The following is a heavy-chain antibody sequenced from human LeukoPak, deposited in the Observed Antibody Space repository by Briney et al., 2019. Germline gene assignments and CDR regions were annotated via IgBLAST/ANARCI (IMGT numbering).Heavy chain of an antibody. V-gene: IGHV3-74*01. CDR3: ARLGQQLAHWYFDL. J-gene: IGHJ2*01. CDR1: GFTFSSYW. CDR2: INPDGSNT. Sequence: GGSLRLSCAGSGFTFSSYWMHWVRRAPGKGLVWVSRINPDGSNTSYADSVKGRFTISRDNAKNTLYLQMNSLRAEDTAVYYCARLGQQLAHWYFDLWGRGTLVTVSS. D-gene: IGHD6-13*01.